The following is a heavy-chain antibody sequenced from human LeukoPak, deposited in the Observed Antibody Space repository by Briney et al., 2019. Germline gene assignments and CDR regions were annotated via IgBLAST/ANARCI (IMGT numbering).Heavy chain of an antibody. CDR2: IYYSGST. J-gene: IGHJ5*02. D-gene: IGHD2-15*01. CDR1: GGSISSSSYY. Sequence: PSETLSLTCTVSGGSISSSSYYWGWIRQPPGKGLEWIGSIYYSGSTYYNPSLKSRVTISVDTSKNQFSLKLSSVTAADTAVYYCARGCSGGSCYRLEGSSFDPWGQGTLVTVSS. CDR3: ARGCSGGSCYRLEGSSFDP. V-gene: IGHV4-39*07.